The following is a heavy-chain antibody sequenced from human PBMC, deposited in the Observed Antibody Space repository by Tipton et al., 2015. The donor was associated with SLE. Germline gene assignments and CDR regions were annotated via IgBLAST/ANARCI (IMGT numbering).Heavy chain of an antibody. J-gene: IGHJ3*02. CDR2: IYYSGST. Sequence: LRLSCTVSGGSISSGGYYWSWIRQHPGKGLEWIGYIYYSGSTYYNPSLKSRVTISVDTSKNQFFLRLRSVTAADTAVYYCARSGYSSGWYRGRFDIWGQGIMVTVSS. V-gene: IGHV4-31*03. D-gene: IGHD6-19*01. CDR1: GGSISSGGYY. CDR3: ARSGYSSGWYRGRFDI.